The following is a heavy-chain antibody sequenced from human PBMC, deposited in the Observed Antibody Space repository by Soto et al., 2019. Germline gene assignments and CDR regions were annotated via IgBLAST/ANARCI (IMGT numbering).Heavy chain of an antibody. CDR2: IIPIFGTA. CDR1: GGTFSSYA. Sequence: SVKVSCKASGGTFSSYAISWVRQAPGEGLEWMGGIIPIFGTANYAQKFQGRVTITADESTSTAYMELSSLRSEDTAVYYCARGSHIVVVPAAKITVTTLPAYYYYGMDVWGQGTTVTVSS. D-gene: IGHD2-2*01. J-gene: IGHJ6*02. V-gene: IGHV1-69*13. CDR3: ARGSHIVVVPAAKITVTTLPAYYYYGMDV.